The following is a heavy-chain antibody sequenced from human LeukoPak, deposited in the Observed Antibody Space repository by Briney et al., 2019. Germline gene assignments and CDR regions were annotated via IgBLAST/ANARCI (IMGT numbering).Heavy chain of an antibody. CDR1: GFTFSSYW. CDR3: ARDHRSSSRYLGFDC. CDR2: INSDGSST. J-gene: IGHJ4*02. D-gene: IGHD6-13*01. Sequence: GGSLRLSCAASGFTFSSYWMHWVRQAPGKGLVWVSRINSDGSSTSYADSVKGRFTISRDNAKNTLYLQMNSLRAEDTAVYYCARDHRSSSRYLGFDCWGQGTLVTVSS. V-gene: IGHV3-74*01.